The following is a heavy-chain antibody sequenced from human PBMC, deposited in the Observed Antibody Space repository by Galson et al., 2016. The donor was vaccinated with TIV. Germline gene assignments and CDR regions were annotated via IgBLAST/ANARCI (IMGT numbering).Heavy chain of an antibody. V-gene: IGHV3-53*01. CDR3: AREGRGAAYPNNFVH. CDR2: IYSSDTT. D-gene: IGHD1-26*01. CDR1: GFAVSYKH. Sequence: SLRLSCAASGFAVSYKHMIWVRQTPGKGLEWVSLIYSSDTTSYADSVRGRFTISRDNSRNTLFLEMNSLRVDDTAIYYFAREGRGAAYPNNFVHWGQGTLFTVSS. J-gene: IGHJ4*02.